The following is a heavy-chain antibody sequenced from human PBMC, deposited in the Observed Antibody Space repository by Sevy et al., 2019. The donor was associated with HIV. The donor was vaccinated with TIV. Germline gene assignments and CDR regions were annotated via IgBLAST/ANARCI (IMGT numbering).Heavy chain of an antibody. J-gene: IGHJ4*02. CDR3: ARDEFGDYDFDS. Sequence: GGSLRLSCVASGFPFSRHIMNWVRQAPGKGLEWVSSISSSGYIYSPDSLKGRFTISRDNAKNSVYLQMNSLRPEDTAVYYCARDEFGDYDFDSWGQGTLVTVSS. CDR1: GFPFSRHI. V-gene: IGHV3-21*01. CDR2: ISSSGYI. D-gene: IGHD4-17*01.